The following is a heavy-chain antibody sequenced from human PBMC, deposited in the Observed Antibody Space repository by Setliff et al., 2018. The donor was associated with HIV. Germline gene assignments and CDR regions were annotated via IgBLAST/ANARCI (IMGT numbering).Heavy chain of an antibody. D-gene: IGHD6-13*01. CDR3: AKANKIAVDAFDI. V-gene: IGHV3-33*06. J-gene: IGHJ3*02. Sequence: GGSLRLSCAASGFTFSSYSMHWVRQAPGKGLEWVAVIWYDGSNKYYADSVKGRFTISRDNSKNTLYLQMNSRRAEDTAVYYCAKANKIAVDAFDIWGQGTMVTVSS. CDR1: GFTFSSYS. CDR2: IWYDGSNK.